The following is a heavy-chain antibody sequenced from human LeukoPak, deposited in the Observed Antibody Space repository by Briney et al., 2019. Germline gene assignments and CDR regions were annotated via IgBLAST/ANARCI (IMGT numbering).Heavy chain of an antibody. CDR2: IWYDGSNK. V-gene: IGHV3-33*08. CDR1: GFTVSSNY. D-gene: IGHD6-19*01. CDR3: ARDVGFRAVAGTF. J-gene: IGHJ4*02. Sequence: PGGSLRLSCAASGFTVSSNYMSWVRQAPGKGLEWVAVIWYDGSNKYYADSVKGRFTISRDNSKNTLYLQMNSLRAEDTAVYYCARDVGFRAVAGTFWGQGTLVTVSS.